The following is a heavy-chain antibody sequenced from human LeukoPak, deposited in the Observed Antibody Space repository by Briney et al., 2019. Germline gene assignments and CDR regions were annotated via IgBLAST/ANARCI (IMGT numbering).Heavy chain of an antibody. J-gene: IGHJ4*02. V-gene: IGHV4-59*08. CDR2: IYDSGST. CDR1: GDSISGYH. D-gene: IGHD6-13*01. Sequence: KPSETLSLTCSVSGDSISGYHWSWIRQPPGKGLEWIGYIYDSGSTNSNPSLKSRVTMSVDTSKNQFSLNLSSVTAADTAVYYCARRAYVSEVYSSSWAFDYWGQGTLVTVSS. CDR3: ARRAYVSEVYSSSWAFDY.